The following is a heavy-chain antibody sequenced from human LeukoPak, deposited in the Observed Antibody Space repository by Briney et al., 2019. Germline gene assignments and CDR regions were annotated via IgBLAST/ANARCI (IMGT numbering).Heavy chain of an antibody. CDR1: GFTFSSYA. V-gene: IGHV3-23*01. J-gene: IGHJ6*02. CDR3: AKDPYCSSTSCYGMDV. CDR2: ISGSGGST. D-gene: IGHD2-2*01. Sequence: GGSLTLSCAAPGFTFSSYAMSWVRQAPGKGLEWVSAISGSGGSTYYADSVKGRFTISRDNSKNTLYLQMNSLRAEDTAVYYCAKDPYCSSTSCYGMDVWGQGTTVTVSS.